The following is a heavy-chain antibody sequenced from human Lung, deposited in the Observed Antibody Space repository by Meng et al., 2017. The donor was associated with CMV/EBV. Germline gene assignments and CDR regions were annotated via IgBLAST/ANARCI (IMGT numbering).Heavy chain of an antibody. D-gene: IGHD3-22*01. CDR2: IYYSGST. CDR3: ARAGTGQIVINFDY. Sequence: LXCTVSGGSISSYYWSWIRQPPGKGLEWIGYIYYSGSTNYNPSLKSRVTISVDTSKNQFSLKLSSVTAADTAVYYCARAGTGQIVINFDYWGQGTXVTVSS. J-gene: IGHJ4*02. V-gene: IGHV4-59*01. CDR1: GGSISSYY.